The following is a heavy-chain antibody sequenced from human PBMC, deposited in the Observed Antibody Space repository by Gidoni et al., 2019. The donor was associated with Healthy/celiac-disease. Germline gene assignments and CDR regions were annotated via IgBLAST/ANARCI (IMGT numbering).Heavy chain of an antibody. Sequence: QVQLVQSGAEVKKPGASVKVSCKASGYTFTSYYLHWVRQAPGQGLEWMGIINPSGGSTSYAQKFQGRVTMIRDTSTSTVYMELSSLRSEDTAVYYCSRGQLKYYYYMDVWGKGTTVTVSS. CDR2: INPSGGST. CDR3: SRGQLKYYYYMDV. V-gene: IGHV1-46*01. CDR1: GYTFTSYY. J-gene: IGHJ6*03. D-gene: IGHD6-13*01.